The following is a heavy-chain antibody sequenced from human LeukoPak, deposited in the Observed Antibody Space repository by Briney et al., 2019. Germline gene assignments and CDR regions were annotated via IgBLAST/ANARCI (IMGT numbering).Heavy chain of an antibody. CDR1: GGSISSSSHY. CDR3: ARSVNSYYFDY. D-gene: IGHD5/OR15-5a*01. J-gene: IGHJ4*02. V-gene: IGHV4-39*01. CDR2: VYYGGNT. Sequence: SETLSLTCTVSGGSISSSSHYWDWIRQPPGKGLEWIAAVYYGGNTYYNPSLNSRVTISVDTSKNQFSLRLNSVTAADTAVYYCARSVNSYYFDYWGQGTLVTVSS.